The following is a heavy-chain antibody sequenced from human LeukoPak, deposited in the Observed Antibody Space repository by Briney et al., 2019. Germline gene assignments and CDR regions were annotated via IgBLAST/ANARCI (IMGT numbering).Heavy chain of an antibody. D-gene: IGHD4-17*01. J-gene: IGHJ4*02. Sequence: PSETLSLTCTVSGGSISSYYWSWIRQPLGKALEWIGYIYYSGSTNYNPSLKSRVTISVDTFKNQFSLKLSSVTAADTAVYYCARALRAVGDYGYWGQGTLVTVSS. V-gene: IGHV4-59*08. CDR2: IYYSGST. CDR1: GGSISSYY. CDR3: ARALRAVGDYGY.